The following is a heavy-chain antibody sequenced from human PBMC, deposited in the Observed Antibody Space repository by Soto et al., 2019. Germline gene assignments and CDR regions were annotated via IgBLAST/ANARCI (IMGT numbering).Heavy chain of an antibody. J-gene: IGHJ1*01. D-gene: IGHD2-15*01. CDR2: IYYSGST. Sequence: SETLSLTCTVSGCSISRGGYYWSWIRQHPGKGLEWIGYIYYSGSTYYNPSLKSRVTISVDTSKNQFSLKLSSVTAADTAVYYCARDGYCSDGSCYAPEYFQHWGQGTLVTVS. CDR1: GCSISRGGYY. CDR3: ARDGYCSDGSCYAPEYFQH. V-gene: IGHV4-31*03.